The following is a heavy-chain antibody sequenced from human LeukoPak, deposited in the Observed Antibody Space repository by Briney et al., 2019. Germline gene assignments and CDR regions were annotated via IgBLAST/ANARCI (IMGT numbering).Heavy chain of an antibody. CDR3: ARHLGDYGWYFDY. CDR1: GYSFTSYW. Sequence: AGESLKISCKGSGYSFTSYWIGWVRQMPGKGLEWMGIIYPGDSDTRYSPSFQGQVAISADKSISSAYLQWSSLKASDTAMYYCARHLGDYGWYFDYWGQGTLVTVSS. V-gene: IGHV5-51*01. J-gene: IGHJ4*02. D-gene: IGHD4-17*01. CDR2: IYPGDSDT.